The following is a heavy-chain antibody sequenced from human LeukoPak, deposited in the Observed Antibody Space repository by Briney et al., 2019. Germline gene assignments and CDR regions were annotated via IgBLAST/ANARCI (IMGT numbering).Heavy chain of an antibody. CDR3: AKDRPREQLASEDY. CDR2: IRYDGSNK. V-gene: IGHV3-30*02. Sequence: SGGSLRLSCAASGFTFSSYGMHWVRQAPGKGLEWVAFIRYDGSNKYYADSVKGRFTISRDNAKNTVHLEMNSLRAEDTAVYYCAKDRPREQLASEDYWGQGTLVTVSS. CDR1: GFTFSSYG. D-gene: IGHD6-6*01. J-gene: IGHJ4*02.